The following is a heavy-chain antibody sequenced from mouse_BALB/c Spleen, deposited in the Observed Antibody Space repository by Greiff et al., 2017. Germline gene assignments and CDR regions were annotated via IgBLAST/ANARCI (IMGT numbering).Heavy chain of an antibody. J-gene: IGHJ4*01. CDR1: GYTFTSYW. V-gene: IGHV1-69*02. CDR2: IYPSDSYT. Sequence: VQLQQSGAELVRPGASVKLSCKASGYTFTSYWINWVKQRPGQGLEWIGNIYPSDSYTNYNQKFKDKATLTVDKSSSTAYMQLSSPTSEDSAVYYCTTYYRYDGGYYAMDYWGQGTSVTVSS. CDR3: TTYYRYDGGYYAMDY. D-gene: IGHD2-14*01.